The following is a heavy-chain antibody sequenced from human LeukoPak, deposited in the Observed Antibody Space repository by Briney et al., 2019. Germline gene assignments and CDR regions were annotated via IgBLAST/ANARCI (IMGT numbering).Heavy chain of an antibody. V-gene: IGHV4-39*07. CDR3: ARESDRYCSSTSCPNWYDP. CDR2: IYYRGST. J-gene: IGHJ5*02. D-gene: IGHD2-2*01. Sequence: PSETLSLTCTVSGGSISSTNYYWGWIRQPPGTGLEWIGSIYYRGSTYHNPSLKSRVTISVDTSKNQFSLKLSSVTAADTAVYYCARESDRYCSSTSCPNWYDPWGQGTLVTVSS. CDR1: GGSISSTNYY.